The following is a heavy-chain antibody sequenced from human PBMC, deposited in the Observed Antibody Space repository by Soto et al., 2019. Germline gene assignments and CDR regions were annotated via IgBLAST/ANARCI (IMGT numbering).Heavy chain of an antibody. CDR2: IIPIFGTA. D-gene: IGHD3-22*01. CDR1: GGTLSSYA. CDR3: ARSPRDYYDSSGYGHWFDP. V-gene: IGHV1-69*13. J-gene: IGHJ5*02. Sequence: GASVKVSCKASGGTLSSYAISWVRQAPGQGLEWMGGIIPIFGTANYAQKFQGRVTITADESTSTAYMELSSLRSEDTAVYYCARSPRDYYDSSGYGHWFDPWGQGTLVTVSS.